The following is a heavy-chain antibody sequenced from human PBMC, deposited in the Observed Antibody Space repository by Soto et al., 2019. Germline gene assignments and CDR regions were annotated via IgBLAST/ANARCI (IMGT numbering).Heavy chain of an antibody. CDR3: RVWGSFRYTGQ. D-gene: IGHD3-16*02. J-gene: IGHJ4*02. CDR2: ISHSGGT. CDR1: GVTITSRTYY. Sequence: SETLSLTCAVSGVTITSRTYYWNWIRQSPGKGLEWIGEISHSGGTNYNPSLKSRVTISVDTSKNQFSLKMTSVTAADTAVYYCRVWGSFRYTGQWGQGTLVTVSS. V-gene: IGHV4-34*08.